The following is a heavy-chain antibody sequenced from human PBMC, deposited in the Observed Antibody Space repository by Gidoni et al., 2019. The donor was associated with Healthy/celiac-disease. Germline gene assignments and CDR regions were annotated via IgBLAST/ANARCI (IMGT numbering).Heavy chain of an antibody. V-gene: IGHV1-69*06. CDR3: ASSGEDGYMYYFDY. CDR2: IIPIIGTA. D-gene: IGHD5-12*01. J-gene: IGHJ4*02. CDR1: GGTFSSSA. Sequence: QMQLVQSGAEVKKPGSSVKVSCKASGGTFSSSAISWVRQAPGQGLEWMGGIIPIIGTANYAQKFQGRVTITADKSTSTAYMELSSLRSDDTAVYYCASSGEDGYMYYFDYWGQGTLVTVSS.